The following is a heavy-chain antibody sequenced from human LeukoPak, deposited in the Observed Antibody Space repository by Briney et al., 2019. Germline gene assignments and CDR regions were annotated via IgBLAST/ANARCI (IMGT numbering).Heavy chain of an antibody. J-gene: IGHJ6*03. Sequence: ASETLSLTCTVSGDSISSYYWSWIRQPPGKGLEWIGSIYYSGSANYNPSFKSRVTISVDTSKNQFSLKLSSVTAADTAVYYCARVRANGSGSYYQRYYYYMDVWGKGTTVTSSS. CDR2: IYYSGSA. CDR1: GDSISSYY. V-gene: IGHV4-59*08. CDR3: ARVRANGSGSYYQRYYYYMDV. D-gene: IGHD3-10*01.